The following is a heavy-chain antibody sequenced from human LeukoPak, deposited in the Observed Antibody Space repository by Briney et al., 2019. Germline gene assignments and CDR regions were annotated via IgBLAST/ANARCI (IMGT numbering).Heavy chain of an antibody. D-gene: IGHD5-18*01. CDR3: AYIGWIQPYFDY. J-gene: IGHJ4*02. CDR1: GFTFSSYA. V-gene: IGHV3-23*01. Sequence: PGGSLRLSCAASGFTFSSYAMSWVRQAPGKGLEWVSAISGSGGSTYYADSVKGRFTISRDNSKNTLYLQMNSLRAEDTAVYYCAYIGWIQPYFDYWGQGTLVTASS. CDR2: ISGSGGST.